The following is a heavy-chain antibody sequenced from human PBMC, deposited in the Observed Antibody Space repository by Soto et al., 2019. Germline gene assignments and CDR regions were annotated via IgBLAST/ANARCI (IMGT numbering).Heavy chain of an antibody. Sequence: GGSLRLSCAASGFTFSSYAMSWVRQAPGKGLEWVSAISGSGGSTYYADSVKGRFTISRDNSKNTLYLQMNSLRAEATAVYYCAKDREGSSPDIVVVVAATPLDYWGQGTLVTVSS. CDR3: AKDREGSSPDIVVVVAATPLDY. J-gene: IGHJ4*02. CDR1: GFTFSSYA. D-gene: IGHD2-15*01. CDR2: ISGSGGST. V-gene: IGHV3-23*01.